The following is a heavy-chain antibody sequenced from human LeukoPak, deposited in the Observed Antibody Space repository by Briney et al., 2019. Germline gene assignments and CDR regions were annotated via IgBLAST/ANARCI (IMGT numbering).Heavy chain of an antibody. Sequence: GGSLRLSCTASGFTFGDYAMSWVRQAPGKGLEWVCFIRGKAYGGTTEYAASVKGRFTISRDDPKSIAYLQMNSLKTEDTAVYYCTRGGGYDYTGIDYWGQGTLVTVSS. V-gene: IGHV3-49*04. J-gene: IGHJ4*02. CDR3: TRGGGYDYTGIDY. CDR1: GFTFGDYA. D-gene: IGHD5-12*01. CDR2: IRGKAYGGTT.